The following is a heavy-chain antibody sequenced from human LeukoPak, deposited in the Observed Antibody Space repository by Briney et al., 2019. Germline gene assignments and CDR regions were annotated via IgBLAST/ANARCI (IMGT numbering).Heavy chain of an antibody. Sequence: ASVKVSCKASGYTFTSYYTHWVRQAPGQGLEWMGIINPSGGSTSYAQKFQGRVTMTRDTSTSTVYMELSSLRSEDTAVYYCARALSSWYRIDYWGQGTLVTVSS. CDR3: ARALSSWYRIDY. D-gene: IGHD6-13*01. CDR1: GYTFTSYY. V-gene: IGHV1-46*01. CDR2: INPSGGST. J-gene: IGHJ4*02.